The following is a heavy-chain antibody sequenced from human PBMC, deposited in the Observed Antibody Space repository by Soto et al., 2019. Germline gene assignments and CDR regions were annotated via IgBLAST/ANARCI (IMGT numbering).Heavy chain of an antibody. J-gene: IGHJ4*02. CDR1: GFTFSSYG. CDR2: IWYDGSNK. V-gene: IGHV3-33*01. Sequence: GGSLRLSCAASGFTFSSYGMHWVRQAPGKGLEWVAVIWYDGSNKYYADSVKGRFTISRDNSKNTLYLQMNSLTAADTAVYYCARRRSVVTTRIGSAPRGLLSPFDYWGQGTLVTVSS. D-gene: IGHD2-21*02. CDR3: ARRRSVVTTRIGSAPRGLLSPFDY.